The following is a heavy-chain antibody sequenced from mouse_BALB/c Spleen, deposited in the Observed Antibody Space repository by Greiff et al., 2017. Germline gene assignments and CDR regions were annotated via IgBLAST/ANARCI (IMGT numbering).Heavy chain of an antibody. CDR1: GYTFTSYW. D-gene: IGHD2-1*01. J-gene: IGHJ3*01. V-gene: IGHV1-52*01. Sequence: QVQLQQPGAELVRPGASVKLSCKASGYTFTSYWMNWVKQRPEQGLEWIGRIDPYDSATHYNQKFKDKAILTVDRSSSTAYMQLSSLTSEDSAVYYCARSDPYGNYDREGFAYWGQGTLVTVSA. CDR3: ARSDPYGNYDREGFAY. CDR2: IDPYDSAT.